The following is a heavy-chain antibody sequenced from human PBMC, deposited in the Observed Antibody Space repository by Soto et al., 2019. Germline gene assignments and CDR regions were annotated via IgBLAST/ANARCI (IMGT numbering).Heavy chain of an antibody. CDR2: ISSSSSYI. CDR3: ARDAREYQLLFSYYYGMDV. J-gene: IGHJ6*02. Sequence: GGSLRLSCAASGFTFSSYSMNWVRQAPGKGLEWVSSISSSSSYIYYADSVKGRFTISRDNAKNSLYLQMNSLRAEDTAVYYCARDAREYQLLFSYYYGMDVWAKGPRSPSP. V-gene: IGHV3-21*01. CDR1: GFTFSSYS. D-gene: IGHD2-2*01.